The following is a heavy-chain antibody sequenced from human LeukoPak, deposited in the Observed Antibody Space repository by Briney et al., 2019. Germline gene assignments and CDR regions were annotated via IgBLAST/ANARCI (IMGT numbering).Heavy chain of an antibody. V-gene: IGHV4-59*08. Sequence: SETLSLTCTVSGVSISSYYWSWIRQPPGKGLEWIGYIYYSGSTNYNPSLKSRVTISLDTSKNQFSLRLTSVTAADTAVYYCARHGSRAVAGFLDYWGQGTLVTVSS. CDR3: ARHGSRAVAGFLDY. J-gene: IGHJ4*02. CDR2: IYYSGST. D-gene: IGHD6-19*01. CDR1: GVSISSYY.